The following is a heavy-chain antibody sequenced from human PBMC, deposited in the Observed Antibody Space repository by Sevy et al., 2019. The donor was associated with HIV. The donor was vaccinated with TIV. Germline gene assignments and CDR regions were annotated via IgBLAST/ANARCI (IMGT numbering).Heavy chain of an antibody. V-gene: IGHV3-11*01. CDR1: GFTFSDYY. Sequence: GGSLRLSCAASGFTFSDYYMSWIRRAPGKGLEWVSCISSSGSTIDYADSVKGRFTISRDNAKNSLYLQMNSLRAEDTAVYYCARVYYNYYYYGMDVWGQGTTVTVSS. CDR2: ISSSGSTI. J-gene: IGHJ6*02. D-gene: IGHD3-22*01. CDR3: ARVYYNYYYYGMDV.